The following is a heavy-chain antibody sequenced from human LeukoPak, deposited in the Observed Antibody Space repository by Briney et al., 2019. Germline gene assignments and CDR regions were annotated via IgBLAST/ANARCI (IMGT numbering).Heavy chain of an antibody. CDR2: IWYDGSNK. V-gene: IGHV3-33*01. J-gene: IGHJ6*02. CDR1: GFTFSSYG. CDR3: ARGSMADYYYYGMDV. D-gene: IGHD2/OR15-2a*01. Sequence: GRSLRLSCAASGFTFSSYGMHWVRQAPGKGLEWVAVIWYDGSNKYYADSVKGRFTISRDNSKNMLYLQMNSLRAEDTAVYYCARGSMADYYYYGMDVWGQGTTVTVPS.